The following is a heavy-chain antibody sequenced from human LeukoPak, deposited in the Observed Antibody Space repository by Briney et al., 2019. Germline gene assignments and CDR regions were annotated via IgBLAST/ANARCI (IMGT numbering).Heavy chain of an antibody. Sequence: GGSLRLSCAASGFSFSTFSMNWVRQAPGKGLEWVASICQSSTYIYYADSVKGRFTISRDNPKNTLFLEMNSLRAEDTAVYYCARAGGPIAVAVWGQGTTVTVSS. D-gene: IGHD6-19*01. CDR2: ICQSSTYI. CDR3: ARAGGPIAVAV. CDR1: GFSFSTFS. V-gene: IGHV3-21*04. J-gene: IGHJ6*02.